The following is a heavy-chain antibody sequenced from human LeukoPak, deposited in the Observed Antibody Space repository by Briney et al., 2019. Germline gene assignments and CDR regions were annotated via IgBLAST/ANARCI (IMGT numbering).Heavy chain of an antibody. CDR2: ISGSGGGT. V-gene: IGHV3-23*01. CDR1: GFTFSSYA. CDR3: AKAVKQQLVPFYFDY. D-gene: IGHD6-13*01. Sequence: LSGGSLRLSCAASGFTFSSYAMSWVRQAPGKGLEWVSAISGSGGGTYYADSVKGRFTISRDNSKNTLYLQMNSLRAEDTAVYYCAKAVKQQLVPFYFDYWGQGTLVTVSS. J-gene: IGHJ4*02.